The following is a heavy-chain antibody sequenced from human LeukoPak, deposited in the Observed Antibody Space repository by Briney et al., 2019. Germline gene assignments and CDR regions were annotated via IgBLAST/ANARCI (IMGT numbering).Heavy chain of an antibody. Sequence: SVKVSCKASGYTFTSYGISWVRRAPGQGLEWMGGIIPIFGTANYAQKFQGRVTITADKSTSTAYMELSSLRSEDTAVYYCARDYYDSSGYYHNWFDPWGQGTLVTVSS. J-gene: IGHJ5*02. CDR3: ARDYYDSSGYYHNWFDP. CDR1: GYTFTSYG. CDR2: IIPIFGTA. V-gene: IGHV1-69*06. D-gene: IGHD3-22*01.